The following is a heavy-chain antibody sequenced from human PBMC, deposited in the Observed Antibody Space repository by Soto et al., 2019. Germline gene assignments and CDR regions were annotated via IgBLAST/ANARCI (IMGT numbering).Heavy chain of an antibody. CDR1: GGSISSGTYY. V-gene: IGHV4-39*02. J-gene: IGHJ5*02. CDR2: LYYTGRT. Sequence: TSETLSLTSTVSGGSISSGTYYWGWIRQPPGKGLEWIGSLYYTGRTYYSPSLKSRVTISVDTSKNHFSLNLTSVTAADTAVYYCARRLARGVIGWFDPWGQGTLVTVSS. CDR3: ARRLARGVIGWFDP. D-gene: IGHD3-10*01.